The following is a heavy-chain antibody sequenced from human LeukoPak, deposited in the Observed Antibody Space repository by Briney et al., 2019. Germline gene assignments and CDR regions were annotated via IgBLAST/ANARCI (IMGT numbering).Heavy chain of an antibody. CDR1: GFTFTSSA. D-gene: IGHD3-22*01. CDR3: AAFDNYYDSSGYDG. Sequence: TSVKVSCKASGFTFTSSAMQWVRQARGQRLEWIGWIVVGSGNTNYAQKFQERVTITRDMSTSTAYMELSSLRSEGTAVYYCAAFDNYYDSSGYDGWGQGTLVTVSS. CDR2: IVVGSGNT. V-gene: IGHV1-58*02. J-gene: IGHJ4*02.